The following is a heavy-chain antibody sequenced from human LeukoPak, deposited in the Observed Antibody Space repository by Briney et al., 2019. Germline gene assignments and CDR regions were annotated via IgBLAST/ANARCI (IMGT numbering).Heavy chain of an antibody. CDR2: INPSGGST. CDR1: GYTFTSYY. Sequence: GASVKVSCKASGYTFTSYYMRWVRQAPGQGLEWMGIINPSGGSTSNAQKFQGRVTMTRDTSTSTVYMELSSLRSEDTAVYYCARVGYCSSTSCSHGAFDIWGQGTMVTVSS. V-gene: IGHV1-46*01. CDR3: ARVGYCSSTSCSHGAFDI. J-gene: IGHJ3*02. D-gene: IGHD2-2*01.